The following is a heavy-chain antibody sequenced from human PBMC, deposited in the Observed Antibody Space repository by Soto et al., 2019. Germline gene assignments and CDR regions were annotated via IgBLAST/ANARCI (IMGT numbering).Heavy chain of an antibody. CDR3: ARVYFDWLLEPNWFDP. CDR1: GGSISSYY. CDR2: INNSGST. Sequence: SETLSLTCSVSGGSISSYYWSWIREPPGKGLEWIGYINNSGSTNYNPSLKSRVTISGDTSKNQISLKLSSVTAADTAVYYCARVYFDWLLEPNWFDPWGQGTRVTVS. J-gene: IGHJ5*02. V-gene: IGHV4-59*01. D-gene: IGHD3-9*01.